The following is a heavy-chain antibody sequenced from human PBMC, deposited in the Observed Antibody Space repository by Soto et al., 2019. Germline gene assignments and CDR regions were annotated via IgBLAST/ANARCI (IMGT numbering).Heavy chain of an antibody. CDR1: GFTFSSFG. CDR3: AKYLLMDTSSIFEC. CDR2: ISGSGSDT. J-gene: IGHJ4*02. D-gene: IGHD2-8*01. V-gene: IGHV3-23*01. Sequence: LRLSCAASGFTFSSFGMIWVRHGPGKGLEWVSAISGSGSDTYYADSVQGRFTISRDNSKNTLYLQMHSLRAEDTAVYYCAKYLLMDTSSIFECRGQGTLVTVSS.